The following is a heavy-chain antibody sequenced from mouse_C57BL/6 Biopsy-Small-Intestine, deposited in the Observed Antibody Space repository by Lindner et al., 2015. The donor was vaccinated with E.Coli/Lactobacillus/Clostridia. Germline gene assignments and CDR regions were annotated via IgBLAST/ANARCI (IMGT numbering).Heavy chain of an antibody. Sequence: VQLQESGAELVRPGTSVKVSCKASGYAFTNNLIDWIKQRPGQGLEWIGVINPGSGGTNYNEKFKGRATLTADKSSSTAYMQLSSLTSEDSAVYFCARDDGDYFAYWGQGTLVTVSA. CDR1: GYAFTNNL. CDR3: ARDDGDYFAY. CDR2: INPGSGGT. V-gene: IGHV1-54*01. J-gene: IGHJ3*01. D-gene: IGHD2-3*01.